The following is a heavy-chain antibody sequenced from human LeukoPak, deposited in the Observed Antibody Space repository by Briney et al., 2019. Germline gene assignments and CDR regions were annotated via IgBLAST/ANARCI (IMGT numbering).Heavy chain of an antibody. CDR3: ARVDYSSSAENYYYYYMDV. J-gene: IGHJ6*03. CDR1: GGSISSYY. D-gene: IGHD6-6*01. Sequence: SETLSLTCTVSGGSISSYYWSWIRQPPGKGLEWIGYIHYSGSTNYNPSLKSRVTISVDTSKNQFSLKLSSVTAADTAVYYCARVDYSSSAENYYYYYMDVWGKGTTVTVSS. V-gene: IGHV4-59*08. CDR2: IHYSGST.